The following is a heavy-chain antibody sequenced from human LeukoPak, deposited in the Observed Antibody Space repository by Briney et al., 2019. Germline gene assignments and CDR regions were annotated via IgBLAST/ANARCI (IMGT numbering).Heavy chain of an antibody. CDR3: ARSYGYGVDAFDI. CDR1: GFTVSSNS. CDR2: ISGSGGST. J-gene: IGHJ3*02. V-gene: IGHV3-23*01. Sequence: GGSLRLSCTVSGFTVSSNSMSWVRQAPGKGLEWVSAISGSGGSTYYADSVKGRFTISRDNSKNTLYLQMTSLRAEDTAVYYCARSYGYGVDAFDIWGQGTMVTVSS. D-gene: IGHD5-18*01.